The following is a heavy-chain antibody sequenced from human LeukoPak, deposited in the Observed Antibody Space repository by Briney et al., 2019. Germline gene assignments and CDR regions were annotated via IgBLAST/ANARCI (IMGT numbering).Heavy chain of an antibody. CDR2: IRYDGSNK. V-gene: IGHV3-30*02. Sequence: GGSPRLSCAASGFTFSSYAMSWFRQAPGKGLEWVAFIRYDGSNKYYADSVKGRFTISRDNSKNTLYLQMNSLRAEDTAVYYCAKATALWWFDPWGQGTLVTVSS. CDR1: GFTFSSYA. CDR3: AKATALWWFDP. D-gene: IGHD2/OR15-2a*01. J-gene: IGHJ5*02.